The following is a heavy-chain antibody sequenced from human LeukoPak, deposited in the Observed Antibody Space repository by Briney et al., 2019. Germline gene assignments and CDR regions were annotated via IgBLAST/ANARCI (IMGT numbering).Heavy chain of an antibody. V-gene: IGHV1-8*01. J-gene: IGHJ4*02. D-gene: IGHD1-26*01. CDR1: GYTFTSYD. CDR2: MNPNSGNT. CDR3: TTDAWELQDFDY. Sequence: ASVKVSCKASGYTFTSYDINWVRQATGQGLEWMGWMNPNSGNTGYAQKFQGRVTMTRNTSISTAYMELSSLRSEDTAVYYCTTDAWELQDFDYWGQGTLVTVSS.